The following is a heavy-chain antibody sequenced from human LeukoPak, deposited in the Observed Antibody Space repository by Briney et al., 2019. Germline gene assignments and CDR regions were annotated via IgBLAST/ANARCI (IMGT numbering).Heavy chain of an antibody. CDR2: ISAYNGNT. Sequence: GGPVKVSCKASGYTFTTSGISWVGQGPGQGLEWMGWISAYNGNTNYAQKLQGRVTMTTDTSTSTAYMELRSLRSDDTAVYYYARPSSGWLYDYWGQGTLVTVSS. V-gene: IGHV1-18*01. J-gene: IGHJ4*02. CDR1: GYTFTTSG. D-gene: IGHD6-19*01. CDR3: ARPSSGWLYDY.